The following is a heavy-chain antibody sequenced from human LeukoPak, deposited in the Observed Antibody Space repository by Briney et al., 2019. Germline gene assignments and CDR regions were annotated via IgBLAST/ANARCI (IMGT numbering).Heavy chain of an antibody. Sequence: PGGSLRLSCAASGFTFSSYSMNWVRQAPGKGLEWVSSISSSSSYINYADSVKGRFTISRDNAKNSLYLQMNSLRAEDTAVYYCARDSAMAAGRGYWGQGTLVTVSS. V-gene: IGHV3-21*01. CDR2: ISSSSSYI. CDR1: GFTFSSYS. D-gene: IGHD5-18*01. CDR3: ARDSAMAAGRGY. J-gene: IGHJ4*02.